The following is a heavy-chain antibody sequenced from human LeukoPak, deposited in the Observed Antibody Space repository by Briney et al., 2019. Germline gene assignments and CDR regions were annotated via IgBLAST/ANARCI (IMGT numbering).Heavy chain of an antibody. CDR3: ARGMTTQWLTLDY. V-gene: IGHV3-30*03. CDR2: ISYDGSNK. D-gene: IGHD6-19*01. CDR1: GFSVSNNY. Sequence: SGGSLRLSCAASGFSVSNNYMSWVRQAPGKGLEWVAVISYDGSNKYYADSVKGRFTISRDNSKNTLYLQMNSLRTEDTALYYCARGMTTQWLTLDYWGQGTLVTVSS. J-gene: IGHJ4*02.